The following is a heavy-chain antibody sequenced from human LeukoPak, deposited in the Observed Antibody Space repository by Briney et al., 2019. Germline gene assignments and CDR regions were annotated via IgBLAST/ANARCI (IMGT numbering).Heavy chain of an antibody. CDR1: GFTVSSYG. V-gene: IGHV3-23*01. D-gene: IGHD6-13*01. CDR2: FSATDGSA. CDR3: AKARIAAAGTGAFDV. Sequence: GGSLRLSCAAPGFTVSSYGMTWVRQAPGKGLEWVSAFSATDGSAQYAESVRGRFTISRDNSKNSLYLQMNSLRDEDTAVYFCAKARIAAAGTGAFDVWGQGTMVTVSS. J-gene: IGHJ3*01.